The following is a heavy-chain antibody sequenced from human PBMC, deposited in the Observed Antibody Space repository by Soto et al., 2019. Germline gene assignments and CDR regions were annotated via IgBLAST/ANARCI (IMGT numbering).Heavy chain of an antibody. CDR1: GGSISSYY. V-gene: IGHV4-59*01. D-gene: IGHD2-15*01. Sequence: SETLSLTCTVSGGSISSYYWSWIRQPPGKGLEWIGYIYYSGSTNYNPSLKSRVTISVDTSKNQFSLKLSSVTAADTAVYYCARGYCSGGSCYFDAFDIWGQGTMVTVSS. CDR3: ARGYCSGGSCYFDAFDI. CDR2: IYYSGST. J-gene: IGHJ3*02.